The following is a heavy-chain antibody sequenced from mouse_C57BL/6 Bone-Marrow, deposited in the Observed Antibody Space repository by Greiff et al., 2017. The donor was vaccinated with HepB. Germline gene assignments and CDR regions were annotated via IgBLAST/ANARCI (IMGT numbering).Heavy chain of an antibody. CDR3: ARSRIYYDYPLYAMDY. J-gene: IGHJ4*01. D-gene: IGHD2-4*01. V-gene: IGHV14-2*01. CDR1: GFNIKDYY. Sequence: EVKVVESGAELVKPGASVKLSCTASGFNIKDYYMHWVKQRTEQGLEWIGRIDPEDGETKYAPKFQGKATITADTSSNTAYLQLSSLTSEDTAVYYCARSRIYYDYPLYAMDYWGQGTSVTVSS. CDR2: IDPEDGET.